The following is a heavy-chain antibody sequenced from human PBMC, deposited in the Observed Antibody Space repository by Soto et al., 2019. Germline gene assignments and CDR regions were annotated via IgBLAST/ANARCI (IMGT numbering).Heavy chain of an antibody. CDR2: IYYSGST. J-gene: IGHJ4*02. CDR1: GGSIRSYY. CDR3: ARGMTTATTFHY. Sequence: SETLSLTCTVSGGSIRSYYWSWIRQPPGKGLEWIGNIYYSGSTNYNPSLKSRVTLSVDTSKNQFSLKLSSVTAADTAVYYCARGMTTATTFHYSGQGTLLSV. V-gene: IGHV4-59*08. D-gene: IGHD4-17*01.